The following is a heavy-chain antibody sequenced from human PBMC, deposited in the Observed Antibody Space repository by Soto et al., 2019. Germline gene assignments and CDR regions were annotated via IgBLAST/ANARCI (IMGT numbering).Heavy chain of an antibody. J-gene: IGHJ3*01. D-gene: IGHD3-9*01. CDR2: ISHSGTS. Sequence: QVQLQESGPGLVKPSGTLSLTCAVSGGSIPSSHWWTWVRQSPGKGLEYIGEISHSGTSNSNPSLKSRVTISVDKSKNHFSLTLTSVTAADTAVYYCDRVVLTITLGAFDAWGQGTLVIVSS. CDR1: GGSIPSSHW. V-gene: IGHV4-4*02. CDR3: DRVVLTITLGAFDA.